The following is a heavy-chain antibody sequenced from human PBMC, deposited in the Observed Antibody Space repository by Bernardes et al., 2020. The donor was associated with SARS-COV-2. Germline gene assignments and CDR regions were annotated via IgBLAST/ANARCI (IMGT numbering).Heavy chain of an antibody. D-gene: IGHD1-1*01. CDR1: GFTFSSYG. V-gene: IGHV3-33*01. J-gene: IGHJ6*02. CDR3: ASTISGYYGMDV. Sequence: GGSLRLSCAASGFTFSSYGMHWVRQAPGKGLEWVAVIWYDGSNKYYADSVKGRFTISRDNSKNTLYLQMNSLRAEDTAVYYCASTISGYYGMDVWGQGTTVTVSS. CDR2: IWYDGSNK.